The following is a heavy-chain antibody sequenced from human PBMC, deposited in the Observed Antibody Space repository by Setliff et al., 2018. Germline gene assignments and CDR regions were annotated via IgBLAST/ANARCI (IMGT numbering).Heavy chain of an antibody. CDR1: GGSISSYY. J-gene: IGHJ6*03. CDR2: IYTSGST. Sequence: PSETLSLTCTVSGGSISSYYWSWIRQPPWKGLEWIGYIYTSGSTNYNPSLKSRVTISLDTSKSQFSLRLSSLTAADTAVYYCARHRRDSSGNYFVGLYYYMDVWGKGTTVTVSS. V-gene: IGHV4-59*08. CDR3: ARHRRDSSGNYFVGLYYYMDV. D-gene: IGHD3-22*01.